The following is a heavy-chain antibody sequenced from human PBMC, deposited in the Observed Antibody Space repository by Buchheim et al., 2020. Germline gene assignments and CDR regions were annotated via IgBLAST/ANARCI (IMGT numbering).Heavy chain of an antibody. J-gene: IGHJ4*02. CDR1: GYTFTSYD. D-gene: IGHD3-22*01. CDR2: MNPNRCNT. Sequence: QVQLVQSGAEVKKPGASVKVSCKASGYTFTSYDINWVRQATGQGLEWMGWMNPNRCNTGYAQKFQGRVTMTRNPSISTAYMELNSLRSEDTAVYYCARGSSDWMYYDSSGTFDYWGQGTL. V-gene: IGHV1-8*01. CDR3: ARGSSDWMYYDSSGTFDY.